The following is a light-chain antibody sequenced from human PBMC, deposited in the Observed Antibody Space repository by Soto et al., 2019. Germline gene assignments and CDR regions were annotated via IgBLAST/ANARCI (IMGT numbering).Light chain of an antibody. V-gene: IGLV2-14*01. Sequence: QSALTQPASVSGSPGQSITISCTGSSSDIGGYNYVSWYQQHPDKAPKLMIYHVSNRPSGISSRFSGSKSGNTASLTISGLQAEDEADYYCSSYTCSTTYVFGTVTKLTVL. CDR2: HVS. J-gene: IGLJ1*01. CDR1: SSDIGGYNY. CDR3: SSYTCSTTYV.